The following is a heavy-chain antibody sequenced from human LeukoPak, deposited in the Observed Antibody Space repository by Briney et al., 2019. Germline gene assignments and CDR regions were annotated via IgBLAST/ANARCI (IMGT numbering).Heavy chain of an antibody. D-gene: IGHD5-12*01. CDR3: VRAARGSHSTYFDS. Sequence: GGSLRLSCTASGFTLGSHDMHWVRQIPGQGLEWVAAVSSGFHAFFADSVQGRFTVSREDARNSLYLQMNSLRAADTAVYYCVRAARGSHSTYFDSWGQGTLVTVSS. V-gene: IGHV3-13*01. CDR1: GFTLGSHD. CDR2: VSSGFHA. J-gene: IGHJ4*02.